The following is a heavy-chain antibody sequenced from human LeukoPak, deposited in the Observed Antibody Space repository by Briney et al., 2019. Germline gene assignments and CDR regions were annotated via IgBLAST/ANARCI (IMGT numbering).Heavy chain of an antibody. CDR2: INHSGST. Sequence: SETLSLTCTVSAASFISSSHHWGWIRQSPGKGLEWIGEINHSGSTNYNPSLKSRVTISVDTSKNQFSLKLSSVTAADTAVYYCARGRVHNFDYWGQGTLVTVSS. J-gene: IGHJ4*02. D-gene: IGHD3-10*01. V-gene: IGHV4-39*07. CDR3: ARGRVHNFDY. CDR1: AASFISSSHH.